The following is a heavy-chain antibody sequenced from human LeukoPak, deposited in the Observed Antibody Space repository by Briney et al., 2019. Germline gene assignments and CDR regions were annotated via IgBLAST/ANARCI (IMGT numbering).Heavy chain of an antibody. V-gene: IGHV4-59*08. CDR1: GGSISSYY. CDR2: IYYSGST. CDR3: ARLRIAARPDYYYYMDV. J-gene: IGHJ6*03. Sequence: PSETLSLTCTVSGGSISSYYWSWIRQPPGKGLEWIGYIYYSGSTNYNPSLKSRVTISVDTSKNQFSLKLSPVTAADTAVYYCARLRIAARPDYYYYMDVWGKGTTVTVSS. D-gene: IGHD6-6*01.